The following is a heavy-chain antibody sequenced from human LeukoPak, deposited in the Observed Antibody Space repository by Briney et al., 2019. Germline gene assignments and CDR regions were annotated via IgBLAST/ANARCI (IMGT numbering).Heavy chain of an antibody. V-gene: IGHV1-2*02. CDR1: GYTFTDYY. J-gene: IGHJ4*02. CDR3: AAKGRLTMVRGGDLPTLDY. Sequence: GASVKVSCKASGYTFTDYYMHWVRQAPGQGLEWMGWINPNSGGTNYAQKFQGRVTMTRDTSISTAYMELSRLRSDDTAVYYCAAKGRLTMVRGGDLPTLDYWGQGTLVTVSS. CDR2: INPNSGGT. D-gene: IGHD3-10*01.